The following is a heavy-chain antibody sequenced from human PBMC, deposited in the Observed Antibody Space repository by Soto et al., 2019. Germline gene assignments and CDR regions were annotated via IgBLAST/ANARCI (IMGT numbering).Heavy chain of an antibody. CDR1: GFSFSAYN. J-gene: IGHJ1*01. Sequence: GGSLRLSCIVSGFSFSAYNMNWVRQAPGKGLEWVSSIKVGSSRIYQPDSMKGRFTISRDDARNSVYLQINSLRAEDTALYFCVRSPKLGVRGVFWGRGTQVTVSS. CDR2: IKVGSSRI. CDR3: VRSPKLGVRGVF. D-gene: IGHD3-16*01. V-gene: IGHV3-21*01.